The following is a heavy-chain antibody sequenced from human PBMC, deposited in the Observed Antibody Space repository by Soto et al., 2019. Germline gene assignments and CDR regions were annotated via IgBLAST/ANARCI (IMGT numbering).Heavy chain of an antibody. V-gene: IGHV1-3*01. D-gene: IGHD5-18*01. CDR2: INAGNGNT. J-gene: IGHJ4*02. CDR1: GYTFTSYD. Sequence: EASVKVYCKASGYTFTSYDINWVRQATGQRLEWMGWINAGNGNTKYSQKFQGRVTITRDTSASTAYMELSSLRSEDTAVYYCARDLAWIQLWLFFWGQGTLVTVSS. CDR3: ARDLAWIQLWLFF.